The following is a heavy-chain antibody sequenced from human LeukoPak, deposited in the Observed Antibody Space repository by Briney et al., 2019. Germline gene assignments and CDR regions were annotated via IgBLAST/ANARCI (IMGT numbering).Heavy chain of an antibody. CDR1: GGSFSGYY. J-gene: IGHJ4*02. V-gene: IGHV4-34*01. CDR2: INHSGST. Sequence: SETLSLTCAVYGGSFSGYYWSWIRQPPGKGLEWIGEINHSGSTNYNPSLKSRVTISVDTSKNQFSLKLSSVTAADTAVYYCARRGKWELLKGNYYFDYWGQGTLVTVSS. D-gene: IGHD1-26*01. CDR3: ARRGKWELLKGNYYFDY.